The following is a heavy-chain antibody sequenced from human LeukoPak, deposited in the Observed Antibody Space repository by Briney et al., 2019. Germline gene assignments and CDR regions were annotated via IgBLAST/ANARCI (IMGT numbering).Heavy chain of an antibody. CDR3: ARDGGYRYGYSIYYYYGMDV. V-gene: IGHV3-66*01. CDR2: IYSGGST. CDR1: GFTVSSNC. D-gene: IGHD5-18*01. Sequence: PGGSLRLSCAASGFTVSSNCMSWVRQAPGKGLEWVSVIYSGGSTYYADSVKGRFTISRDNSKNTLYLQMNSLRAEDTAVYYCARDGGYRYGYSIYYYYGMDVWGQGTTVTVSS. J-gene: IGHJ6*02.